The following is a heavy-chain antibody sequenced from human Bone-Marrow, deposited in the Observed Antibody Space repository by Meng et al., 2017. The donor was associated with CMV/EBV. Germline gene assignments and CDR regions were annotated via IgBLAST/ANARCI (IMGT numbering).Heavy chain of an antibody. CDR3: ARGLGPGGCYFDY. J-gene: IGHJ4*02. V-gene: IGHV3-72*01. CDR1: GFSFSDHY. D-gene: IGHD3-16*01. CDR2: TRNKANSYTT. Sequence: GESLKISCVVSGFSFSDHYLDWVRQAPGKGLEWVGRTRNKANSYTTEYAASVKDRFTISRDDSKNSLYLQINSLKTEDTAVYYCARGLGPGGCYFDYWGQGTLVTVSS.